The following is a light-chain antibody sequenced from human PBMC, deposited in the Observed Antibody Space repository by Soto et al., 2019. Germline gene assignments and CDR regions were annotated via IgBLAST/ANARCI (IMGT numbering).Light chain of an antibody. V-gene: IGLV1-47*02. CDR3: AAWDASLSACV. CDR1: DSNIGSNS. CDR2: YNN. Sequence: QSVLTQPPSASGTAGQGVTISCSGGDSNIGSNSVYWYQHLPRTAPKLLIYYNNQRPSGVPDRFAGSRSGTSASLAIVGLRSEDEAVYYCAAWDASLSACVVGNGTKVTVL. J-gene: IGLJ1*01.